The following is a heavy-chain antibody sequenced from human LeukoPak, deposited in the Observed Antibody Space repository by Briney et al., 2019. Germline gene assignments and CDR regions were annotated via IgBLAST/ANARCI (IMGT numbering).Heavy chain of an antibody. V-gene: IGHV4-61*02. CDR3: ARPDGNAFDI. CDR1: GGSISSGSYY. D-gene: IGHD2-15*01. CDR2: IYTSGST. J-gene: IGHJ3*02. Sequence: SETLSLTCTVSGGSISSGSYYWSWIRQPAGKGLEWIGRIYTSGSTNYNPSLKSRVTISVDTSKNQFSLKLSSVTAAVTAVYYCARPDGNAFDIWGQGTMVTVSS.